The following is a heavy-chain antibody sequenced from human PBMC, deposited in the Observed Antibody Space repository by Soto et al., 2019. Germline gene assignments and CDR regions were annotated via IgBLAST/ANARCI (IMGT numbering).Heavy chain of an antibody. V-gene: IGHV1-69*06. Sequence: SVKVSCKASGGTFSSYAISWVRQAPGQGLEWMGGIIPIFGTANYAQKFQGRVTITADKSTSTAYMELSSLRSEDTAVYYCARDKSAPPGITMVRGYRGGFDPWGQGTLVTVSS. CDR3: ARDKSAPPGITMVRGYRGGFDP. CDR2: IIPIFGTA. J-gene: IGHJ5*02. D-gene: IGHD3-10*01. CDR1: GGTFSSYA.